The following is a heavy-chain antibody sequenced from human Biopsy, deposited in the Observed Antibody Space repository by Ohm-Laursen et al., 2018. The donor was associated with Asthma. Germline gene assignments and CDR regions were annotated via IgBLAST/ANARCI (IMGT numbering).Heavy chain of an antibody. V-gene: IGHV4-59*08. CDR2: VSHTGST. Sequence: SETLSLTCTVSGGSIRSHDWTWIRLPPGKGLEYIGDVSHTGSTNYNPSLKSRVTMSLDTSKSQFSLRLTSVTATDTAVYYCARFDPGTDASGSYSGGALDPWGQGTLVTVSS. CDR3: ARFDPGTDASGSYSGGALDP. CDR1: GGSIRSHD. D-gene: IGHD3-10*01. J-gene: IGHJ5*02.